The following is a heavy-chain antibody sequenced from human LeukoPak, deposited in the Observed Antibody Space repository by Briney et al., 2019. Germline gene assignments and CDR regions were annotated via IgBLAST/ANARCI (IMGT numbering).Heavy chain of an antibody. CDR3: ARERCSSTTCYFDY. CDR1: GGSISSGSYY. V-gene: IGHV4-61*02. D-gene: IGHD2-2*01. J-gene: IGHJ4*02. CDR2: IYTSGST. Sequence: SETLSLTCTVSGGSISSGSYYWSWIRQPAGKGLEWIGRIYTSGSTNYNPSLKSRVTISVDTSKNQFSLKLSSVTAADTAVYYCARERCSSTTCYFDYWGQGTLVTVSS.